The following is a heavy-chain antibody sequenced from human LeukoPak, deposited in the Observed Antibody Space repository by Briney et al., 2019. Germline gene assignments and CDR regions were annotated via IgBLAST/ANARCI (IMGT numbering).Heavy chain of an antibody. J-gene: IGHJ4*02. Sequence: GASVKVSCKASGYTFTSYGITWVRQAPGQGLEWMGWINPNSGGTNYAQKFQGRVTMTRDTSISTAYMELSRLRSDDTAVYYCASLGIVGSVDYWGQGTLVTVSS. CDR3: ASLGIVGSVDY. V-gene: IGHV1-2*02. CDR1: GYTFTSYG. D-gene: IGHD1-26*01. CDR2: INPNSGGT.